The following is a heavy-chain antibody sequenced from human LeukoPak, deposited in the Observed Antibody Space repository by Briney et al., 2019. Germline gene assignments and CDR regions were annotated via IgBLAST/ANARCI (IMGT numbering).Heavy chain of an antibody. D-gene: IGHD5-24*01. V-gene: IGHV3-33*06. Sequence: PGKSLRLSCEAFGFTFTNYGMQWVRQATGKGLEWVAVIWYDGSKKYYADSVKGRFTISRDNSKNTLFLQMSSLRAEDTADYYCAKGNGYNNGEIDYWGQGTLVTVSS. CDR3: AKGNGYNNGEIDY. CDR2: IWYDGSKK. CDR1: GFTFTNYG. J-gene: IGHJ4*02.